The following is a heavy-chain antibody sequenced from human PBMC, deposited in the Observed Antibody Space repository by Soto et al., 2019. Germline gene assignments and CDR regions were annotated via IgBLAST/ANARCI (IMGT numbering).Heavy chain of an antibody. CDR1: GYTFTSYA. D-gene: IGHD2-8*01. CDR2: INAGNGNT. CDR3: ARDGAIRKFVLMVYATRFDP. Sequence: AASVKVSCKASGYTFTSYAMHWVRQAPGQRLEWMGWINAGNGNTKYSQKFQGRVTITRDTSASTAYMELSSLRSEDTAVYYCARDGAIRKFVLMVYATRFDPWGQGTLVTVSS. J-gene: IGHJ5*02. V-gene: IGHV1-3*01.